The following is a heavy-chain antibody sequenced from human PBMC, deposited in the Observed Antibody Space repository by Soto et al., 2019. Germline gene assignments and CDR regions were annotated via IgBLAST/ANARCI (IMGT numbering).Heavy chain of an antibody. Sequence: QPGGSLRLSCAASGFTFSIYGMHWFRQAPGKGLEWMAVIWYDGSNKYYADSVKGRFTISRDNSKNTLYLQMNSLRAEDTAIYYCARDGHPFLPVAAAPSPLDYWGQGTLVTVSS. J-gene: IGHJ4*02. CDR1: GFTFSIYG. CDR3: ARDGHPFLPVAAAPSPLDY. CDR2: IWYDGSNK. D-gene: IGHD2-15*01. V-gene: IGHV3-33*01.